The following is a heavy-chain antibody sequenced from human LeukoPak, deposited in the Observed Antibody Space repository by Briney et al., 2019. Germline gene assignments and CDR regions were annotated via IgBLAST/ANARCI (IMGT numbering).Heavy chain of an antibody. Sequence: GGSLRLSCAASGFTFSSYGMHWVRQAPGKGLEWVAFIRSDGSNKYYADSVKGRFTISRDNSKLYLQMNSLRAEDTAVYYCATSKYSGSYWGQGTLVTVSS. V-gene: IGHV3-30*02. CDR2: IRSDGSNK. D-gene: IGHD1-26*01. CDR3: ATSKYSGSY. J-gene: IGHJ4*02. CDR1: GFTFSSYG.